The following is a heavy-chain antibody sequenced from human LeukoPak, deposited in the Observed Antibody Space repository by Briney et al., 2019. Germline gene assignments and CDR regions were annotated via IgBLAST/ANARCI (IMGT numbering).Heavy chain of an antibody. CDR2: IYPGDSDT. D-gene: IGHD3-22*01. V-gene: IGHV5-51*01. CDR1: GYSFTSYW. CDR3: ARPGSYYDSSGSYYGMDV. J-gene: IGHJ6*02. Sequence: LGESLKISCKGSGYSFTSYWISWVRQMPGKGLEWMGIIYPGDSDTRYSPSFQGQVTISADKSVSTAYLQWSSLKASDTAMYYCARPGSYYDSSGSYYGMDVWGQGTTVTVSS.